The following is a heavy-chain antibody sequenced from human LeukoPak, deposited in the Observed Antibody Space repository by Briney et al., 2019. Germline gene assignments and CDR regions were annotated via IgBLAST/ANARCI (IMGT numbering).Heavy chain of an antibody. CDR2: LYTSGST. D-gene: IGHD3-10*01. J-gene: IGHJ4*02. CDR3: ARWRAARRGYYGSGSYIDY. CDR1: GGSISSGSYY. V-gene: IGHV4-61*02. Sequence: PSETLSLTCSVSGGSISSGSYYWSWIRQPAGKGLEWIGRLYTSGSTNYNPSLKSRVTISVDTSKNQFSLKLSSVTAADTAVYYCARWRAARRGYYGSGSYIDYWGQGTLVTVSS.